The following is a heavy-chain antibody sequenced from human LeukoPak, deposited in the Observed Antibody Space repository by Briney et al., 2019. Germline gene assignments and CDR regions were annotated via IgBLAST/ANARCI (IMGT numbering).Heavy chain of an antibody. CDR3: ARGYCSGGSCYDY. CDR2: ISYDGSSK. V-gene: IGHV3-30-3*01. Sequence: GGSLRLSCAASGFTFSSYAMHWVRQAPGKGLEWVALISYDGSSKYYADSVKGRFTISRDNSKNTLYLQMNSLRAEDTAVYYCARGYCSGGSCYDYWGQGTLVTVSS. J-gene: IGHJ4*02. D-gene: IGHD2-15*01. CDR1: GFTFSSYA.